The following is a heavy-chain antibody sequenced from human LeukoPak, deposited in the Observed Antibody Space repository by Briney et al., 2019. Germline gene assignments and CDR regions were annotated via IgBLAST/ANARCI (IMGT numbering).Heavy chain of an antibody. V-gene: IGHV1-3*01. J-gene: IGHJ4*02. D-gene: IGHD6-13*01. CDR3: ARDEAAAGTPLLED. Sequence: KFQGRVTITRDTSASTAYMELSSLRSEDTAVYCCARDEAAAGTPLLEDWGQGTLVTVSS.